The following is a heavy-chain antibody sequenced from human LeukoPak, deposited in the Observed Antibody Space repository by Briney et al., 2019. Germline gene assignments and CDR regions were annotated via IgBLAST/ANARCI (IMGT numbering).Heavy chain of an antibody. CDR1: GFTFSSYA. CDR3: AREMRTESPYYFDY. Sequence: GGSLRLSCTASGFTFSSYAMNWVRQAPGKGLEWVAVIWYDGSNKYYADSVKGRFTISRDNSKNTLYLQMNSLRAEDTAVYYCAREMRTESPYYFDYWGQGTLVTVSS. J-gene: IGHJ4*02. D-gene: IGHD3/OR15-3a*01. V-gene: IGHV3-33*08. CDR2: IWYDGSNK.